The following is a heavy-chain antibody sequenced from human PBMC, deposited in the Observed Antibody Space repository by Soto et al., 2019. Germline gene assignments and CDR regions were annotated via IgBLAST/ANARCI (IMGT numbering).Heavy chain of an antibody. J-gene: IGHJ4*02. V-gene: IGHV3-23*01. D-gene: IGHD2-2*02. CDR1: GFTFSSYA. CDR2: ISGSGGST. Sequence: PGGSLRLSCAASGFTFSSYAMSWVRQAPGKGLEWVSAISGSGGSTYYADSVKGRFTISRDNSKNTLYLQMNSLRAEDTAVYYCAKWIVVVPAAIQPFNTADYWGQGTLVTVSS. CDR3: AKWIVVVPAAIQPFNTADY.